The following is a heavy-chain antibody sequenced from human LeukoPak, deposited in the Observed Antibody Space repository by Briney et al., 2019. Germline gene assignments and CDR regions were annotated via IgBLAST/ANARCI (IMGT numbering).Heavy chain of an antibody. V-gene: IGHV3-23*01. CDR2: ISGGGSGT. D-gene: IGHD6-13*01. CDR1: GFTFSSYA. Sequence: GGSLRLSCAASGFTFSSYAMSWVRQAPGKGLEWVSGISGGGSGTYYADSVKGRFTISRDNSKNTLYLQLNSLRAEDTAVYYCVKVQSTSWQNDLWGQGTLVTVSS. CDR3: VKVQSTSWQNDL. J-gene: IGHJ5*02.